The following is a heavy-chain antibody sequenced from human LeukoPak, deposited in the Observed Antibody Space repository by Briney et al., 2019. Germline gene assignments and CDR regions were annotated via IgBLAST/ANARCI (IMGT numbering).Heavy chain of an antibody. CDR1: GYTFTGYY. CDR2: INPDSGGT. V-gene: IGHV1-2*02. CDR3: ARDRGGYCSSTSCLSDFDY. Sequence: ASVKVSCKASGYTFTGYYMHWVRQAPGQGLEWMGWINPDSGGTNYAQNFQGRVTMTRDTSISTAYMELSRLRSDDTAVYYCARDRGGYCSSTSCLSDFDYWGQGTLVTVSS. D-gene: IGHD2-2*01. J-gene: IGHJ4*02.